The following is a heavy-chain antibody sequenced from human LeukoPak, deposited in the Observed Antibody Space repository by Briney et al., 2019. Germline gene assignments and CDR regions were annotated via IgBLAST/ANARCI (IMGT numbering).Heavy chain of an antibody. D-gene: IGHD3-16*01. Sequence: PGGSLRLSCAASGFTFSSYWMHWVRQAPGKGLEWVASINHNGNVNYYVDSVKGQFTISRDNAKNSLYLQMSNLRAEDTAVYFCARGGGLDVWGQGATVTVSS. V-gene: IGHV3-7*03. CDR2: INHNGNVN. CDR1: GFTFSSYW. J-gene: IGHJ6*02. CDR3: ARGGGLDV.